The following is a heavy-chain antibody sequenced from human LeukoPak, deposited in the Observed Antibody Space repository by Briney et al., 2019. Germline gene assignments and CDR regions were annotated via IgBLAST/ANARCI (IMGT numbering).Heavy chain of an antibody. D-gene: IGHD3-16*01. V-gene: IGHV1-69*04. CDR3: ARGPYDGTFYFDS. CDR1: GGTFGSYG. Sequence: SVKVSCKISGGTFGSYGTSWVRQAPGQGLEWMGRTIPIRGMTNYAQKFQGRVTITADTSTSTAYMELSSLTSEDTAVYFCARGPYDGTFYFDSWGQGTLVIVSS. CDR2: TIPIRGMT. J-gene: IGHJ4*02.